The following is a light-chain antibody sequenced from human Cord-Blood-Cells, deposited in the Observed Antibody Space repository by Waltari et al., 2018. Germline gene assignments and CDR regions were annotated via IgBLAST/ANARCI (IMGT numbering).Light chain of an antibody. V-gene: IGKV4-1*01. J-gene: IGKJ5*01. CDR1: QGVLYSSNNQNY. CDR3: QQYYSTPIT. CDR2: WAS. Sequence: DTVLPLSPDSLAPSRLELAIINFNSSQGVLYSSNNQNYLAWYQQKPGQPPKLLIYWASTRESGVPDRFSCSGSGTDFALTISSLQAEDVAVYYCQQYYSTPITFGQGTRLEIK.